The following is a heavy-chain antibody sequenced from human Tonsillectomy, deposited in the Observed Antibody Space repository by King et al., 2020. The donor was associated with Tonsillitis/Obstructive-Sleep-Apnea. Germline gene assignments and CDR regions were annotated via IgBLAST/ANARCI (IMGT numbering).Heavy chain of an antibody. CDR3: ASTPSVAVFLGGYYYYYMDV. Sequence: QLQESGPGLVKPSETLSLTCTVSGGSISSYYWSWIRQPPGKGLEWIGYIYYSGSTNYNPSLKSRVTISVDTSKNQFSLKLSSVTAADTAVYYCASTPSVAVFLGGYYYYYMDVWGKGTTVTVSS. V-gene: IGHV4-59*01. D-gene: IGHD6-19*01. CDR2: IYYSGST. CDR1: GGSISSYY. J-gene: IGHJ6*03.